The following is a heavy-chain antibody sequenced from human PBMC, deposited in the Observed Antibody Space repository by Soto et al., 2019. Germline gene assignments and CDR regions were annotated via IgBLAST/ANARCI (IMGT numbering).Heavy chain of an antibody. CDR3: AKDRDGVTGFRVTYFAY. V-gene: IGHV3-23*01. J-gene: IGHJ4*02. CDR1: GFTFSSYA. Sequence: GGSLRLSCAASGFTFSSYAMSWVRQAPGKGLEWVSAISGSGGSTYYADSVKGRFTISRDNSKNTLYLQMNSLRAEDTAVYYCAKDRDGVTGFRVTYFAYWGQGTLVTVSS. D-gene: IGHD2-21*02. CDR2: ISGSGGST.